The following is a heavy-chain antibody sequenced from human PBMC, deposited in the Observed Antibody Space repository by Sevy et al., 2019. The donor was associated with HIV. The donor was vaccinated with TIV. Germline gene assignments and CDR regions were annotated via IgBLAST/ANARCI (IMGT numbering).Heavy chain of an antibody. CDR1: GFTFSSYA. D-gene: IGHD3-22*01. J-gene: IGHJ4*02. Sequence: GGSLRLSCAASGFTFSSYAMSWVRQAPGKGLEWVSAISGSGGSTYYADSVKGRSTISRDNSKNTLYLQMNSLRAEDTAVYYCAKATRYYYDSSGYPQDRYFDYWGQGTLVTVSS. CDR3: AKATRYYYDSSGYPQDRYFDY. CDR2: ISGSGGST. V-gene: IGHV3-23*01.